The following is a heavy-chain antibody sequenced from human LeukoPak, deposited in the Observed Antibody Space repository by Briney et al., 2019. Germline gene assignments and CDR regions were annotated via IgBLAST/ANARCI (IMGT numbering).Heavy chain of an antibody. Sequence: GGSLRLSCAASGFTFSSYEMNWVRQAPGKGLEWVSYISSSGSTIYYADSGKGRFTISRDNAKNSLYLQMNSLRAEDTAVYYCARLNGVGATRPWGQGTLVTVSS. CDR3: ARLNGVGATRP. D-gene: IGHD1-26*01. V-gene: IGHV3-48*03. CDR1: GFTFSSYE. CDR2: ISSSGSTI. J-gene: IGHJ5*02.